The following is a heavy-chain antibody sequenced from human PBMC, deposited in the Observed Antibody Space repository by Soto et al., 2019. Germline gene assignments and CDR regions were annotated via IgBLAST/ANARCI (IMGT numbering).Heavy chain of an antibody. CDR3: ARDLGRITIFHAS. CDR1: GFTFSSYS. J-gene: IGHJ3*01. Sequence: GGSLRLSCAASGFTFSSYSMNWVRQAPGKGLEWVSYISSSSSTIYYADSVKGRFTISRDNAKNSLYLQMNSLRAEDTAVYYCARDLGRITIFHASGGQGTMVTVSS. CDR2: ISSSSSTI. V-gene: IGHV3-48*01. D-gene: IGHD3-9*01.